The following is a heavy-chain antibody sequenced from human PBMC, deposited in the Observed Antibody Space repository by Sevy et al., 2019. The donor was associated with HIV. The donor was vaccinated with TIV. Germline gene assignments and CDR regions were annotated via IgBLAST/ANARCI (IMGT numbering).Heavy chain of an antibody. CDR2: ISGSGGSI. CDR3: RGVRTTTNFDY. J-gene: IGHJ4*02. Sequence: GGSLRLSCAASGFIFNSYGMSWVRQAPGKGMEWVSGISGSGGSIYYADSVKDRFTISRDNFKNTLYLQMNSLRAEDTAVYYCRGVRTTTNFDYWGQGTMVTVSS. CDR1: GFIFNSYG. V-gene: IGHV3-23*01. D-gene: IGHD1-26*01.